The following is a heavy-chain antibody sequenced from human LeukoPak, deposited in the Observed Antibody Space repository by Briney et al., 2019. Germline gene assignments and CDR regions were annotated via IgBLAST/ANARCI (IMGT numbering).Heavy chain of an antibody. CDR2: IWYDGSNK. CDR3: ARQSSATIVSAFAF. D-gene: IGHD2-15*01. Sequence: GRSLRLSCSASGFTFSTYPMHWVRQAPGKGLEWVAVIWYDGSNKYYADSVKGRFTISRDNSKNTLYLQMNSLRAEDTAVYYCARQSSATIVSAFAFWGQGTMVTVSS. V-gene: IGHV3-33*08. CDR1: GFTFSTYP. J-gene: IGHJ3*01.